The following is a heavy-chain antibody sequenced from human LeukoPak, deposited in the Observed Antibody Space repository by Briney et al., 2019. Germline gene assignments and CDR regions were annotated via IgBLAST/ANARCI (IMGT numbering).Heavy chain of an antibody. Sequence: GGSLSLSCAASGFTFSSYWMSWVRQAPGKGLEWVANIKQDGSEKYYVDSVKGRFTISRDDAKNSLYLQMNSLRAEDTAVYYCARDRMGRIFDYWGQGTLVTVSS. CDR2: IKQDGSEK. CDR1: GFTFSSYW. J-gene: IGHJ4*02. CDR3: ARDRMGRIFDY. D-gene: IGHD1-26*01. V-gene: IGHV3-7*01.